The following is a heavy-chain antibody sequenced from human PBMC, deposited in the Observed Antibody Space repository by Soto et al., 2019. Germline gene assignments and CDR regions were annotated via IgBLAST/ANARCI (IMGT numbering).Heavy chain of an antibody. CDR2: ISSSSSYI. V-gene: IGHV3-21*01. D-gene: IGHD2-2*01. CDR3: ARVFSSTSFVGPAEY. CDR1: GFTFSSYI. Sequence: PGGSLRLSCAASGFTFSSYIMNWVRQAPGKGLEWVSSISSSSSYIYYADSVKGRFTISRDNAKNSLYLQMNSLRAEDTAVYYCARVFSSTSFVGPAEYWGQGTLVTVSS. J-gene: IGHJ4*02.